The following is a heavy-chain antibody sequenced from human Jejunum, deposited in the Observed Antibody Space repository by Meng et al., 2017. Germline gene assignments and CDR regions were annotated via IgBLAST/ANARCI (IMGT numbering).Heavy chain of an antibody. J-gene: IGHJ5*02. CDR1: GASISTTNYY. CDR3: ARDEWFGRYWEVWFDP. Sequence: SETLSLTCTVSGASISTTNYYWDWIRQPPGTGLEWIGTMAYSGSTYFNPSLKSRITRTTDTSKNQCSLKLNSVTAADTAVYYCARDEWFGRYWEVWFDPWGQGTLVTVSS. CDR2: MAYSGST. V-gene: IGHV4-39*07. D-gene: IGHD3-10*01.